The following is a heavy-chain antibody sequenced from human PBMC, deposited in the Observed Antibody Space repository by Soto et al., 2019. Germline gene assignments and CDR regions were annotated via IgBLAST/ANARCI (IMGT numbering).Heavy chain of an antibody. Sequence: GALQISGKGSGCSLCTYWIGWVRQMPGKGLEWMGIIYPGDSDTRYSPSFQGQVTISADKSINTAYLQWSSLKASDTAMYYCARQGGMDVWGQGTTVTVSS. J-gene: IGHJ6*02. CDR1: GCSLCTYW. CDR3: ARQGGMDV. CDR2: IYPGDSDT. V-gene: IGHV5-51*01.